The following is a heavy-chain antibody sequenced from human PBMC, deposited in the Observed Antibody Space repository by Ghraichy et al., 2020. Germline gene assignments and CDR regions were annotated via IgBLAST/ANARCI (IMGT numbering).Heavy chain of an antibody. CDR3: ARATANYVWGSYRLGTHFDY. CDR1: GGSISSSNW. J-gene: IGHJ4*02. Sequence: SETLSLTCAVSGGSISSSNWWSWVRQPPGKGLEWIGEIYHSGNTNYNPSLKSRVTISVDKSKNQFSLKLSSVTAADTAVYYCARATANYVWGSYRLGTHFDYWGQGTLVTVSS. V-gene: IGHV4-4*02. CDR2: IYHSGNT. D-gene: IGHD3-16*02.